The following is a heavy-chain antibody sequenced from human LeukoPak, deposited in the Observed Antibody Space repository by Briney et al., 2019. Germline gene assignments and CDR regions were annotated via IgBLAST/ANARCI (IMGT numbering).Heavy chain of an antibody. CDR3: ARIQSAAAMADYYYMDV. CDR2: MFTPGTI. V-gene: IGHV4-61*02. D-gene: IGHD2-2*01. J-gene: IGHJ6*03. CDR1: GGSISSSSYY. Sequence: SETLSLTCTVSGGSISSSSYYWSWIRQPAGKGLEWIGRMFTPGTINYNPSLKSRVTISVDTSKNQFSLKLSSVTAADTAVYYCARIQSAAAMADYYYMDVWGKGTTVTISS.